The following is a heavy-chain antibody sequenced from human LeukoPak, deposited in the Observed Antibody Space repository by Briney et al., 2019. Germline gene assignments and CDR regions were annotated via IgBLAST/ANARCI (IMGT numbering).Heavy chain of an antibody. J-gene: IGHJ4*02. CDR3: ASTIAVVGQFDY. D-gene: IGHD6-19*01. V-gene: IGHV4-59*08. Sequence: SETLSLTCTVSGGSISSYYWSWIRQPPGKGLEWIGYIYYSGSTNYNPSLKSRVTISVDTSKNQFSLKLSSVTAADTAVYYCASTIAVVGQFDYWGQGTLVTVSS. CDR2: IYYSGST. CDR1: GGSISSYY.